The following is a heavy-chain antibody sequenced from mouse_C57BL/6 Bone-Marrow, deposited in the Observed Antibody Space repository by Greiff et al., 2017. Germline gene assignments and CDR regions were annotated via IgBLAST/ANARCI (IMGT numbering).Heavy chain of an antibody. CDR1: GYTFTSYW. CDR3: ARRGPTGDYAMDY. V-gene: IGHV1-55*01. CDR2: IYPGSGST. Sequence: QVQLQQPGAELVKPGASVKMSCKASGYTFTSYWITWVKQRPGQGLEWIGDIYPGSGSTNYNEKFKSKATLTVDPSSSTAYMQRSSLTSEDSAVYYGARRGPTGDYAMDYWGQGTSVTVSS. J-gene: IGHJ4*01. D-gene: IGHD1-1*01.